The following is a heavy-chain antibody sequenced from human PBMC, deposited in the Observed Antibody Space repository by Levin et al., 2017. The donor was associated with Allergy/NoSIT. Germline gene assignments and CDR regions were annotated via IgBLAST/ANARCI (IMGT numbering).Heavy chain of an antibody. D-gene: IGHD6-13*01. J-gene: IGHJ6*02. V-gene: IGHV3-9*01. CDR3: AKGNIAAAGYGMDV. CDR2: ISWNSGSI. Sequence: AGGSLRLSCAASGFTFDDYAMHWVRQAPGKGLEWVSGISWNSGSIGYADSVKGRFTISRDNAKNSLYLQMNSLRAEDTALYYCAKGNIAAAGYGMDVWGQGTTVTVSS. CDR1: GFTFDDYA.